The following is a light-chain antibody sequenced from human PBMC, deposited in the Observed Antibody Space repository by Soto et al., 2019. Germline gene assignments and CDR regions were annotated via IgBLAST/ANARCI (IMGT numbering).Light chain of an antibody. CDR2: SNN. CDR1: SSNIGSNT. CDR3: AAWDDSLNGGV. V-gene: IGLV1-44*01. J-gene: IGLJ1*01. Sequence: QSVLTQPPSASGTPGQRVTISCSGSSSNIGSNTVNWYQQLTGTAPKLLIYSNNQRPSGVPDRFSGSKSGTTASLAISGLHSEDKADYYCAAWDDSLNGGVFGTGTKVTV.